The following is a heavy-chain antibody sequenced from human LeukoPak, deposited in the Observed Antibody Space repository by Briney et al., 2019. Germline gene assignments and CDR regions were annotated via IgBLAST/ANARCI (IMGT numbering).Heavy chain of an antibody. J-gene: IGHJ5*02. D-gene: IGHD4-17*01. CDR2: IYYSGST. V-gene: IGHV4-30-4*08. Sequence: SQTLSLTCTVSGGSISSGDYYWSWIRQPPGKGLEWIGYIYYSGSTYYNPSLKSRVTISVDTSKNQFSLKLSSVTAADTAVYYCARDDGDDRDWFDPWGRGTLVTVSS. CDR3: ARDDGDDRDWFDP. CDR1: GGSISSGDYY.